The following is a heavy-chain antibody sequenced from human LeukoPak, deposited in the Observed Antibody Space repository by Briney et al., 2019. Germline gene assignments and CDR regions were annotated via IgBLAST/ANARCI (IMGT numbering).Heavy chain of an antibody. CDR2: IIPIFGTA. Sequence: ASVKVSCKASGGTFSRYAISWERQAPGQGLEWMGGIIPIFGTANYAQKFQGRVTITADESTSTAYMELSSLRSEDTAVYYWAGGGGLDLYYYYMDVWGKGTTVTISS. D-gene: IGHD1-1*01. CDR3: AGGGGLDLYYYYMDV. J-gene: IGHJ6*03. CDR1: GGTFSRYA. V-gene: IGHV1-69*13.